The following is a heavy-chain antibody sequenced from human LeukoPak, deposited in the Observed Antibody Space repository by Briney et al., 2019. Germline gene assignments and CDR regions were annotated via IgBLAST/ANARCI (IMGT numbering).Heavy chain of an antibody. V-gene: IGHV3-33*06. CDR3: AKDRETYEYTFDY. CDR2: MWYDGSKD. Sequence: PGGSLRLSCAASGFSFSTYGIHWVRQAPGKGLEWVAVMWYDGSKDYYADSVKGRFTISRDTSKNTLYPQMNNLRAEDTAVYYCAKDRETYEYTFDYWGQGTLVTVSS. CDR1: GFSFSTYG. D-gene: IGHD6-6*01. J-gene: IGHJ4*02.